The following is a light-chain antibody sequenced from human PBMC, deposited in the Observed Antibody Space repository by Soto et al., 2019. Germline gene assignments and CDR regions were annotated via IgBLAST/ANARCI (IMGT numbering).Light chain of an antibody. CDR2: GVS. Sequence: EIGMTQSPATLSVSPGERATLSCRASQSVSSNLAWYQQKPGQAPRLLIFGVSTRATGIPARFSGSGSGTEFTLTISSLQSEDFAVYYCQQYNNWPPRFTFGPGTKVDIK. V-gene: IGKV3-15*01. CDR1: QSVSSN. CDR3: QQYNNWPPRFT. J-gene: IGKJ3*01.